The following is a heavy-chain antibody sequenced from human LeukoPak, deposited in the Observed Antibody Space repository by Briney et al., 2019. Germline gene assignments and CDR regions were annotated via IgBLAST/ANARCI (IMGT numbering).Heavy chain of an antibody. J-gene: IGHJ4*02. D-gene: IGHD1-26*01. CDR3: ARDLATTSTWEFDY. V-gene: IGHV1-2*02. CDR2: IYPNSGGT. Sequence: GASVKVSCKASGYIXTCYYMHGVRQAPGQGLEWMGWIYPNSGGTRYAQKFQGRVTMTRDTSISTAYMELSGLTSDDTAVFYCARDLATTSTWEFDYWGQGTLVSVSS. CDR1: GYIXTCYY.